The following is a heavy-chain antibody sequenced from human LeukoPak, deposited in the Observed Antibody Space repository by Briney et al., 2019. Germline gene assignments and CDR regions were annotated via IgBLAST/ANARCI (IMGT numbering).Heavy chain of an antibody. J-gene: IGHJ4*02. CDR1: GFTVSSNY. Sequence: GGSLRLSCAASGFTVSSNYMSWVRQAPGKGLEWVSVIYSGGSTYYADSVKGRFTISRDNSKNTLYLQMNSLRAEDTAVYYCAREGYDSSGYYYVLDYWGQGTLVTVSS. CDR2: IYSGGST. V-gene: IGHV3-53*01. D-gene: IGHD3-22*01. CDR3: AREGYDSSGYYYVLDY.